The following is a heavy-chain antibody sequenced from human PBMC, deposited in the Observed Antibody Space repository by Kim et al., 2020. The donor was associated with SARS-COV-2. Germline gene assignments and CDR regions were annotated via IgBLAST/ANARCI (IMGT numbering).Heavy chain of an antibody. J-gene: IGHJ4*02. CDR3: ARAPIAVAVRGYFDY. V-gene: IGHV4-34*01. Sequence: PSLKRRVTISGDTSKNPFSLKLSSVTAADTAVYYCARAPIAVAVRGYFDYCGQGTLVTVSS. D-gene: IGHD6-19*01.